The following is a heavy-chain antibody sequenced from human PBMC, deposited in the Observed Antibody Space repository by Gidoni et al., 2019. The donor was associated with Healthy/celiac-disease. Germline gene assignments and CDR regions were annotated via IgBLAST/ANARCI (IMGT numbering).Heavy chain of an antibody. CDR3: AREMGSNPYGFYYYYYGMDV. D-gene: IGHD4-4*01. CDR2: ISYDGSNK. J-gene: IGHJ6*02. CDR1: GFTFSSYD. V-gene: IGHV3-30-3*01. Sequence: QVQLVESGGGVVQPGRSLRLSCAASGFTFSSYDMHWVRQATGKGLEWVAVISYDGSNKYYADSVKGRFTISRDNSKNTLYLQMNSLRAEDTAVYYCAREMGSNPYGFYYYYYGMDVWGQGTTVTVSS.